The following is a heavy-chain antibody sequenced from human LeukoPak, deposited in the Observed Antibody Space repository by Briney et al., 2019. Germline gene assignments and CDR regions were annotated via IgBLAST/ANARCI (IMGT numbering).Heavy chain of an antibody. CDR1: GGSISSGGYY. D-gene: IGHD1-1*01. J-gene: IGHJ4*02. CDR3: AGDWNDEKDY. CDR2: IYHSGST. Sequence: PSQTLSLTCTVSGGSISSGGYYWSWIRQPPGKGLEWIGYIYHSGSTYYNPSLKSRVTISVDRSKNQFSLKLSSVTAADTAVYYCAGDWNDEKDYWGQGTLVTVSS. V-gene: IGHV4-30-2*01.